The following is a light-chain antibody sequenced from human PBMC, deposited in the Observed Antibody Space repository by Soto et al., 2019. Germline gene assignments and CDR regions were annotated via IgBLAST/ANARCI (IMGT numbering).Light chain of an antibody. CDR1: ESVGNR. J-gene: IGKJ1*01. V-gene: IGKV3-11*01. Sequence: PGDTATFSCRANESVGNRLAWYHQRPGQAPSLLTFDVSNRAPGIPSRFRGSGSGTDFTLTISSLEPEDFTIYYCQQRRDWPWTFGQGTKVEIK. CDR3: QQRRDWPWT. CDR2: DVS.